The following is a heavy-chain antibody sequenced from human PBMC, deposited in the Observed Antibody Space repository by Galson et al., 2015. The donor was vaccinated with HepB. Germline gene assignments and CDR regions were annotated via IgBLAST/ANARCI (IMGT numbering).Heavy chain of an antibody. D-gene: IGHD4-17*01. CDR2: VNPKSGNS. V-gene: IGHV1-8*01. Sequence: SVKVSCKASGYTFTTYDINWVRQVTGQGLEWMGWVNPKSGNSGFAQKFQGRVTMTRSTSTSTAYMELRNLRLEDTAVYYCARGLRSKSFDTWGQGTKVTVPS. CDR1: GYTFTTYD. J-gene: IGHJ3*02. CDR3: ARGLRSKSFDT.